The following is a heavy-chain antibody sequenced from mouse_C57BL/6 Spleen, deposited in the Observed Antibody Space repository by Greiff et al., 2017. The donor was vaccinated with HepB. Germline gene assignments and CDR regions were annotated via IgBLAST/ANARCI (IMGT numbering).Heavy chain of an antibody. J-gene: IGHJ2*01. Sequence: ESGPGLVKPSQSLSLTCSVTGYSITSGYYWNWIRQFPGNKLEWMGYISYDGSNNYNPSLKNRISITRDTSKNQFFLKLNSVTTEDTATYYCARGGGYYVFDYWGQGTTLTVSS. D-gene: IGHD2-3*01. V-gene: IGHV3-6*01. CDR2: ISYDGSN. CDR3: ARGGGYYVFDY. CDR1: GYSITSGYY.